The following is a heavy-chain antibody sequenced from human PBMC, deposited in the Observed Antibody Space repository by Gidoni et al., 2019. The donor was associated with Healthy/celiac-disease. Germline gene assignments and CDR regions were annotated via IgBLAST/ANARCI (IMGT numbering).Heavy chain of an antibody. J-gene: IGHJ5*02. CDR2: INHSGST. CDR1: GGSFSGYY. Sequence: QVQLQQWGAGLLKPSETLSLTCAVYGGSFSGYYWSWIRQPPGKGLEWIGEINHSGSTNYNPSLKSRVTISVDTSKNQFSLKLSSVTAADTAVYYCASDRNYYGSGSYYNDWFDPWGQGTLVTVSS. V-gene: IGHV4-34*01. D-gene: IGHD3-10*01. CDR3: ASDRNYYGSGSYYNDWFDP.